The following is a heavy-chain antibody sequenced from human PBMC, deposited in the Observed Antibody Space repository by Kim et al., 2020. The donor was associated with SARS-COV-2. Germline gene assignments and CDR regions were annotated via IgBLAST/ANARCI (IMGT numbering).Heavy chain of an antibody. D-gene: IGHD6-13*01. J-gene: IGHJ4*02. CDR1: GDSVSSNSVA. CDR2: TYYRSKWYN. Sequence: SQTLSLTCAISGDSVSSNSVAWNWIRQSPSRGLEWLGRTYYRSKWYNEYAVYVKSRITINPDTSKNQFSLQLNSVTPEDTAVYYCARGQQRAFDNWGQGTLVTVSS. CDR3: ARGQQRAFDN. V-gene: IGHV6-1*01.